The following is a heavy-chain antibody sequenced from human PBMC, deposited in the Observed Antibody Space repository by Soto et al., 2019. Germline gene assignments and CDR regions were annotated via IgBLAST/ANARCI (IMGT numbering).Heavy chain of an antibody. J-gene: IGHJ3*02. V-gene: IGHV3-48*02. CDR3: ARALYSYDAFDI. CDR1: GFTFSSYA. CDR2: ISTTSRTM. D-gene: IGHD5-18*01. Sequence: GGSLILSCAASGFTFSSYAMSWVRQAPGKGLEWVAYISTTSRTMYYADSVKGRFTISRDNGRPSLYLQMNSLRDEDTAVYYCARALYSYDAFDIWGLGTMVTVSS.